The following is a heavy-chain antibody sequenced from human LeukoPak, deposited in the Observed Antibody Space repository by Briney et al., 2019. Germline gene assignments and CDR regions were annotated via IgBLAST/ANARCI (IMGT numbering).Heavy chain of an antibody. J-gene: IGHJ2*01. D-gene: IGHD7-27*01. CDR2: IFTSGSS. CDR1: GGSIGSFY. CDR3: VRDRSFLGSLHWYFDL. V-gene: IGHV4-4*07. Sequence: PSETLSLTCTVSGGSIGSFYWSWIRRPAGKGLQWIGRIFTSGSSDYNPSLKSRVTMSLDTSKNQISLRLTSLTAADTAIYYCVRDRSFLGSLHWYFDLWGRGTPVTVSS.